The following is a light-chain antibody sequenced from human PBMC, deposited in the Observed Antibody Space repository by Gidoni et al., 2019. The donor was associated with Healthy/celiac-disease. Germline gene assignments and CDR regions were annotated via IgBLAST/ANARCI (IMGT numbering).Light chain of an antibody. CDR3: QQLNSYPPIT. J-gene: IGKJ4*01. CDR1: QGISSY. Sequence: DIQLTQSPSFLSASVGDRVTITCRASQGISSYLAWYQQKPGKAPKLLIYAASTLQSGVPSRFSGSGSGTEFTLTISSLQPEDFATYYGQQLNSYPPITFGRGTKVEIK. CDR2: AAS. V-gene: IGKV1-9*01.